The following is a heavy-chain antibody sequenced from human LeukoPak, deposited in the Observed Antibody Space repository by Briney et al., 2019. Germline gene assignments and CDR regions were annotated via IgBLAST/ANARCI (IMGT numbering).Heavy chain of an antibody. Sequence: SETLSLTCTVSGGSISSYYWSWIRQPPGKGLEWIGYIYYRGSTNYNPSLKSRVTISVDTPKNQFSLKLSSVTAADTAVYYCARNSAVGATFRYYYYGMDVWGQGTTVTVSS. V-gene: IGHV4-59*08. J-gene: IGHJ6*02. CDR1: GGSISSYY. D-gene: IGHD1-26*01. CDR3: ARNSAVGATFRYYYYGMDV. CDR2: IYYRGST.